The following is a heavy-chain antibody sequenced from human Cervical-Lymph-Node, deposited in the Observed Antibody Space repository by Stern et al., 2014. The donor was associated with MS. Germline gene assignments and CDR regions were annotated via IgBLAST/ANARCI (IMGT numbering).Heavy chain of an antibody. V-gene: IGHV3-30*03. CDR2: VSFVGRNK. J-gene: IGHJ6*02. CDR1: GFSLSSLG. Sequence: VQLVGSGGGVVQPGRSLRLSCAASGFSLSSLGMHWVRQAPGRGLEWVAVVSFVGRNKMSGDSVKGRFSITSDNSNNTMYLQMNSLRPEDTAVYYCMGVGVGVDVWGQGTTVIVS. CDR3: MGVGVGVDV.